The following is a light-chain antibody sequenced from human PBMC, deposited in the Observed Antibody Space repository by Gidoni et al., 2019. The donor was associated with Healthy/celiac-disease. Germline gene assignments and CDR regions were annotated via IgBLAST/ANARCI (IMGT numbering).Light chain of an antibody. CDR3: QQYDNLPLT. CDR2: DAS. Sequence: DIQMTHSLSSLSASVGDRVTITCQASQAISNYLNWYQQKPGKAPKLLIYDASNLERGVPSRFSGSGSGTDFTFTISSLQPEDIATYYCQQYDNLPLTFGGGTKVEIK. CDR1: QAISNY. V-gene: IGKV1-33*01. J-gene: IGKJ4*01.